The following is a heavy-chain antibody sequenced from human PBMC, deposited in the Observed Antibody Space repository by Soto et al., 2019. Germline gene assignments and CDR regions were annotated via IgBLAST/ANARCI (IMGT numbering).Heavy chain of an antibody. Sequence: QVQLQQWGAGLLKPSETLSLTCAVYGGSFSGYYWSWIRQPPGKGLEWIGEINHSGSTNYNPSLKSRVTISVDTSKNQFPLKLSSVTAADTAVYYCARGERYDFWSGYYHPWNWFDPWGQGTLVTVSS. CDR1: GGSFSGYY. D-gene: IGHD3-3*01. CDR2: INHSGST. CDR3: ARGERYDFWSGYYHPWNWFDP. J-gene: IGHJ5*02. V-gene: IGHV4-34*01.